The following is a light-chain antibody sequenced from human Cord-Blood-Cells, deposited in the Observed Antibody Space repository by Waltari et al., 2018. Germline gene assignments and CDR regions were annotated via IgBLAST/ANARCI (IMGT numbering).Light chain of an antibody. CDR1: QSVIIY. J-gene: IGKJ2*03. Sequence: VLTQSPATPSLSPGEGATLSCKASQSVIIYLAWYQQKPGQAPRLLIYDASNRATGIPARFSGSGSGTDFTLTISSLEPEDFAVYYCQQRSNWPRYSFGQGTKLEIK. CDR3: QQRSNWPRYS. CDR2: DAS. V-gene: IGKV3-11*01.